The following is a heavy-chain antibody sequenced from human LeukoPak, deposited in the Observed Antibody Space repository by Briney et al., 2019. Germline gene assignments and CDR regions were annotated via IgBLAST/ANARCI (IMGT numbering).Heavy chain of an antibody. CDR2: IYYSGST. Sequence: SETLSLTCTVSGGSISSSSYYWGWIRQPPGKGLEWIGSIYYSGSTYYNPSLKSRVTISVDTSKNQFSLKLSSVTAADTAVYYCARGRLIVVVVAATPNYFDYWGQGTLVTVSS. CDR1: GGSISSSSYY. CDR3: ARGRLIVVVVAATPNYFDY. V-gene: IGHV4-39*01. J-gene: IGHJ4*02. D-gene: IGHD2-15*01.